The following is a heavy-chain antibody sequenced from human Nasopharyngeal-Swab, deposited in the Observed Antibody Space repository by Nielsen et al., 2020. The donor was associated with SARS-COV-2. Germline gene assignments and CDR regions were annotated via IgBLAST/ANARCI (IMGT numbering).Heavy chain of an antibody. V-gene: IGHV1-18*04. D-gene: IGHD3-22*01. CDR1: GYTFTGSF. CDR2: ISAYNGNK. J-gene: IGHJ4*02. Sequence: ASVKVSCKASGYTFTGSFMHWVRQAPGQGLEWMGWISAYNGNKNYAQKLQGRVTMTTDTSTSTAYMELRSLRSDDTAVYYCARDRHDSSGYEPFDYWGQVTLVTVSS. CDR3: ARDRHDSSGYEPFDY.